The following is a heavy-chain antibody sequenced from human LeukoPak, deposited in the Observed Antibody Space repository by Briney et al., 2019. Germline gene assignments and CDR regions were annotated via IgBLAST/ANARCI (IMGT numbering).Heavy chain of an antibody. J-gene: IGHJ3*02. D-gene: IGHD5-12*01. CDR1: GGTFSSYA. CDR3: ARDLLSVDNYDALDI. V-gene: IGHV1-69*13. CDR2: IIPIFGTD. Sequence: SVKVSCKASGGTFSSYAISWVRQAPGQGLEWMGGIIPIFGTDVYAQRFQGRVTVTAEESTTTAYMELISLKSEDTAMYYCARDLLSVDNYDALDIWGQGTMVTVSS.